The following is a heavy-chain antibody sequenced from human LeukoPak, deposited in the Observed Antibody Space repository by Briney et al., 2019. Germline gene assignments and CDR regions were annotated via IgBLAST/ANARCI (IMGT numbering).Heavy chain of an antibody. V-gene: IGHV3-33*01. CDR3: ARIHGPTRAHYFFHY. CDR1: GFTLSNYH. D-gene: IGHD2-2*01. Sequence: PGGSLRLSCAASGFTLSNYHMHWFRQAPGKGLEWVAVISRDGSNTFYVDSVQGRFIISRDKSKNTLNLQMNSLRAEDSAVYYCARIHGPTRAHYFFHYWGQGTLVTVSS. CDR2: ISRDGSNT. J-gene: IGHJ4*02.